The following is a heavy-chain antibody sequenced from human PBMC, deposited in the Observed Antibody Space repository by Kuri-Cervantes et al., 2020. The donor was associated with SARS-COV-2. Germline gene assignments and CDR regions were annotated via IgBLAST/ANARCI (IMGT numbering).Heavy chain of an antibody. D-gene: IGHD2-8*01. J-gene: IGHJ4*02. CDR1: GGSISSYY. V-gene: IGHV4-59*08. Sequence: SETLSLTCTVSGGSISSYYWSWIRQPPGKGLEWIGNIYNNIYDTVTTYYNPSLKSRVTMSLDTSKNQFSLKLSSVTAADTAVYYCASQGHILLQWSYFDYWGQGTLVTVSS. CDR3: ASQGHILLQWSYFDY. CDR2: IYNNIYDTVTT.